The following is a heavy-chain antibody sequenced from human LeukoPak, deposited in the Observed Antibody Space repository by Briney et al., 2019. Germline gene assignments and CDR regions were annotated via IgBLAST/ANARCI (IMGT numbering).Heavy chain of an antibody. CDR2: ISSGTSYI. J-gene: IGHJ3*02. Sequence: GGSLRLSCAASGFTFNTYTMNWVRQAPGKGLEWVSSISSGTSYIYYADSVRGRFTISRDNAKNSLYLQMNSLRAEDTAVYYCARDPTSSWETAFDIWGQGTMVTVSS. CDR3: ARDPTSSWETAFDI. CDR1: GFTFNTYT. V-gene: IGHV3-21*01. D-gene: IGHD1-26*01.